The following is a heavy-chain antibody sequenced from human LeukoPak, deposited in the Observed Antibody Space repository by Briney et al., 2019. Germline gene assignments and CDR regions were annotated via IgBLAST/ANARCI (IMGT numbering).Heavy chain of an antibody. V-gene: IGHV4-39*01. D-gene: IGHD3-22*01. J-gene: IGHJ4*02. CDR3: ARLTFHYDGSGYYFDY. CDR2: LHYGGST. Sequence: SETLSLTCTISGGSISSSSYYWGWIRQPPGKGLEWIGSLHYGGSTYYNPSLKSRVTISVDTSKKQISLKQNSVTAADTAVYYCARLTFHYDGSGYYFDYWGQGTLVTVSS. CDR1: GGSISSSSYY.